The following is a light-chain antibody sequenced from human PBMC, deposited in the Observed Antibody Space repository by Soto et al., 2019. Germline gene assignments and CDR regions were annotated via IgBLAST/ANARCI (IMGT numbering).Light chain of an antibody. CDR1: QTIYSY. Sequence: AIQMTQSPSSVSASTGDRVTISCRATQTIYSYLAWYQQKPGKPPNLLIYAASTLQSGVPSRFNGSGSGTDFTLTITALQSEDSATYYFHQNFNYPRTFGQGTKVEI. CDR3: HQNFNYPRT. V-gene: IGKV1-8*01. J-gene: IGKJ1*01. CDR2: AAS.